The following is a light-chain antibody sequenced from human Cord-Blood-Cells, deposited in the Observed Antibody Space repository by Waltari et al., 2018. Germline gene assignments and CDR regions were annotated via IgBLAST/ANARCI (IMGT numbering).Light chain of an antibody. CDR1: SSDVGGYNY. V-gene: IGLV2-11*01. Sequence: QSALTQPRSVSGSPGQSVTIPCTGTSSDVGGYNYVSWYQQPPGKAPKLMIYDCSKRPSGVPDRFSGSKSGNAASLTISGLQAEDEADYYCCSYAGSYTYVFGTGTKVTVL. J-gene: IGLJ1*01. CDR2: DCS. CDR3: CSYAGSYTYV.